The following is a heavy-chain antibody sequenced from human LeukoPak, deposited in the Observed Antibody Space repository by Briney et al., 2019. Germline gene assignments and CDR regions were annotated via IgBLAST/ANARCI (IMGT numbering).Heavy chain of an antibody. J-gene: IGHJ6*02. D-gene: IGHD2-15*01. Sequence: GGSLRLSCAASGFSFSNYGMHWVRQAPGKGLEWVALIQSDGSKTYSADSVKGRFTISRDNPRNTLYLQMNRLRPEDTAVYCCAKRYCKSATCRSDMDAWGQGITVTVSS. V-gene: IGHV3-30*02. CDR2: IQSDGSKT. CDR1: GFSFSNYG. CDR3: AKRYCKSATCRSDMDA.